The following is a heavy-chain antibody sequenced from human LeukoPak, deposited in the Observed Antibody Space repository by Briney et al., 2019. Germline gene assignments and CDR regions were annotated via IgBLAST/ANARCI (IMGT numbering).Heavy chain of an antibody. CDR2: IYTSGST. CDR1: GGSISSYY. J-gene: IGHJ5*02. D-gene: IGHD2-8*01. Sequence: SETLSLTCTVSGGSISSYYWSWIRQPAGKGLEWIGRIYTSGSTNYNPSLKSRVTVSVDTSKNQFSLKLSSVTAADTAVYYCARDHCTNGVCVWFDPWGQGTLVTVSS. V-gene: IGHV4-4*07. CDR3: ARDHCTNGVCVWFDP.